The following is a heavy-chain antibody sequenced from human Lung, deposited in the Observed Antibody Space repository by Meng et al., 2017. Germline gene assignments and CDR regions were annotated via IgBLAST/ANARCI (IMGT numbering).Heavy chain of an antibody. V-gene: IGHV1-69*13. J-gene: IGHJ4*02. D-gene: IGHD1-14*01. Sequence: QVQLVQSGAEGKKPGSSLKVACKTSGGPFSTHTFSWVRQAPGQGLEWMGGLIAVFDKTKAAPRFQDRVTFTADESTSTAYMELSSLTFDDTAVYFCARGRRNEPLFDYWGQGTLVTVSS. CDR3: ARGRRNEPLFDY. CDR1: GGPFSTHT. CDR2: LIAVFDKT.